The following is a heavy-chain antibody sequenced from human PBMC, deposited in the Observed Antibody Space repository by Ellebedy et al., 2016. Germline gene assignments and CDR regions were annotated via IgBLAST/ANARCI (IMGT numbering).Heavy chain of an antibody. CDR3: ARHPVAHDSSGYGGFDY. Sequence: GESLKISCKGSGYSFTSYWISWVRQMPGKGLEWMGRIDPSDSYTNYSPSFQGHVTISADKSISTAYLQWSSLKASDTAMYYCARHPVAHDSSGYGGFDYWGQGTLVTVSS. CDR1: GYSFTSYW. J-gene: IGHJ4*02. CDR2: IDPSDSYT. V-gene: IGHV5-10-1*01. D-gene: IGHD3-22*01.